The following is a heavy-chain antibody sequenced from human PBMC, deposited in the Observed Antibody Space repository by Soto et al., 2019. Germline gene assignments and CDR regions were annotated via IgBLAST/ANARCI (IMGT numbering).Heavy chain of an antibody. CDR3: ARDRSNSPDYFDY. CDR1: GGSISSDDYY. D-gene: IGHD6-6*01. V-gene: IGHV4-30-4*01. CDR2: IYYSGRT. J-gene: IGHJ4*02. Sequence: QVQLQESGPGLVKPSQTLSLTCTVSGGSISSDDYYWSWVRQPPGKGLEWIEYIYYSGRTNYNPSLESRITISIDTSKNQFSLKLSSVSAADTAVYYCARDRSNSPDYFDYWGQGTLVTVSS.